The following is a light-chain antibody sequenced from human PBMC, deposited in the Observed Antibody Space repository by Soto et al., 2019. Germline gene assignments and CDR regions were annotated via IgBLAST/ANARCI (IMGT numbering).Light chain of an antibody. CDR1: SSDIGGYNY. Sequence: QSVLTQPASVSGSPGQSITISCTGTSSDIGGYNYVSWYQQLPGKVPKLIIYDVSNRPSGVSDRFSGSKSGNAASLTISGLQAEDEAAYYCSSYTSTSTLYVFGTGTKVTVL. CDR2: DVS. J-gene: IGLJ1*01. V-gene: IGLV2-14*03. CDR3: SSYTSTSTLYV.